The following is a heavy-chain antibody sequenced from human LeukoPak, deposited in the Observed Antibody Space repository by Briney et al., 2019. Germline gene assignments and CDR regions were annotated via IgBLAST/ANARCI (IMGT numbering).Heavy chain of an antibody. V-gene: IGHV4-59*01. CDR2: IYYSRST. CDR3: ARVVVAANYGMDV. CDR1: GGSISTYF. D-gene: IGHD2-15*01. J-gene: IGHJ6*02. Sequence: SETLSLTCTVSGGSISTYFWSWIRQPPGKGLEWIGYIYYSRSTNYNPSLKSRVTISVDTSKNQFSLKLSSVTAADTAVYYCARVVVAANYGMDVWGQGTTVTVSS.